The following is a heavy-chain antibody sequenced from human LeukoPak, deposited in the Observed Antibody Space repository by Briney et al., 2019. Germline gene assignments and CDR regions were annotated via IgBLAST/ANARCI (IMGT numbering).Heavy chain of an antibody. CDR1: GFTFRSYW. V-gene: IGHV3-7*01. Sequence: GGSLRLSCAASGFTFRSYWMTWARQAPGKGLEWVAVLSQDGTQEYYVDSVKGRFTVSRDNAKNSLYLQMNSLRAEDTAVYYCATPVMTGYWGQGTLVTVSS. CDR3: ATPVMTGY. D-gene: IGHD2-21*01. CDR2: LSQDGTQE. J-gene: IGHJ4*02.